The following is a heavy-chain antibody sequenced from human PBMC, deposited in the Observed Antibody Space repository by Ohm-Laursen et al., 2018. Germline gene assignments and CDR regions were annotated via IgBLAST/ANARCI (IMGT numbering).Heavy chain of an antibody. CDR3: ARQPQYYDFWSGYSDYWYFDL. CDR1: GGSISSHY. CDR2: IYYSGST. J-gene: IGHJ2*01. V-gene: IGHV4-59*08. D-gene: IGHD3-3*01. Sequence: SDTLSLTCTVSGGSISSHYWSWIRQPPGKGLECIGYIYYSGSTNYNPSLKSRVTISVDTSKNQFSLKLSSVTAADTGVYYCARQPQYYDFWSGYSDYWYFDLWGRGTLVTVSS.